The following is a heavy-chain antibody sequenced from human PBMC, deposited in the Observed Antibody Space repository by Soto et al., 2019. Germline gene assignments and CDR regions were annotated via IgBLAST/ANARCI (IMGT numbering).Heavy chain of an antibody. D-gene: IGHD6-6*01. J-gene: IGHJ4*02. CDR3: ARSSIAPRLFMYPFDY. V-gene: IGHV4-39*01. CDR1: GGSITSSRYY. Sequence: PSETLSLTCTVSGGSITSSRYYWGWIRQPPGKGLECIANIYYDGSTYYNPSLKSRVTISVDTSKNQFSLRLSSVTAADTAVYYCARSSIAPRLFMYPFDYWGQGTLVTVS. CDR2: IYYDGST.